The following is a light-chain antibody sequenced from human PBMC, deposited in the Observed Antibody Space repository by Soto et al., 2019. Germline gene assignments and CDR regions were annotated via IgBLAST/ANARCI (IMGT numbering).Light chain of an antibody. Sequence: DVHMSQAPSSLSTSVGYRFSITCRASQSISRYLNWYPQKPGEAPKLLIYAASILQSGVPSRFSGSGSGTDFTLTISSLQPEDSETYYCQQSHSNPYTFGQGTKVDIK. J-gene: IGKJ2*01. V-gene: IGKV1-39*01. CDR3: QQSHSNPYT. CDR2: AAS. CDR1: QSISRY.